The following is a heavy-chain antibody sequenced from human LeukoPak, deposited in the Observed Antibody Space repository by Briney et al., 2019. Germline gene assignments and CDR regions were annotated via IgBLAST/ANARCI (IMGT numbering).Heavy chain of an antibody. CDR1: GFTFRSHG. CDR2: ISYDGSNK. V-gene: IGHV3-30*18. D-gene: IGHD1-26*01. J-gene: IGHJ4*02. Sequence: GRSLRLSCAASGFTFRSHGMHWVRQAPGKGLEWVAVISYDGSNKYYADSVKGRFTISRDNSKNTLYLQMNSLRAEDTAVYYCAKDDSGWLLDYWGQGTLVTVSS. CDR3: AKDDSGWLLDY.